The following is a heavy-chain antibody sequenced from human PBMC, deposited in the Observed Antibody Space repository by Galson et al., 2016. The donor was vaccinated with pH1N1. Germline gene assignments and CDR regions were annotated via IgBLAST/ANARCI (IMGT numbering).Heavy chain of an antibody. J-gene: IGHJ4*02. V-gene: IGHV4-61*09. CDR2: IYTSGST. CDR3: ARIPRGEFLYHFDY. D-gene: IGHD3-16*01. Sequence: TLSLTCTVSGGSISSGIYYWSWIRQPAGKGLEWIGYIYTSGSTNYNPSLKSRVTISVDTSKNQFSLKLSSVTAADTAVYSCARIPRGEFLYHFDYWGQGTLVTVSS. CDR1: GGSISSGIYY.